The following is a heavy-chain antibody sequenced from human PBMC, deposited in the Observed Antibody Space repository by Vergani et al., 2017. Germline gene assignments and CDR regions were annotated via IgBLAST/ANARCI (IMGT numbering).Heavy chain of an antibody. J-gene: IGHJ6*03. V-gene: IGHV4-59*10. D-gene: IGHD1-26*01. Sequence: QVQLQQWGAGLLKPSETLSLTCAVYGGSFSGYYWSWIRQSPGKGLEWIGRIYTSGSTNYNPSLKSRVTMSVDTSKNQFSLKLSSVTAADTAVYYCAKGYSGSPYYYYYMDVWGKGTTVTVSS. CDR2: IYTSGST. CDR3: AKGYSGSPYYYYYMDV. CDR1: GGSFSGYY.